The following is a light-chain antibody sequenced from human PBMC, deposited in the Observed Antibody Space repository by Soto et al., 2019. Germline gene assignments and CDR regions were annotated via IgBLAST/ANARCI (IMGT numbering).Light chain of an antibody. CDR2: GAS. V-gene: IGKV3-20*01. J-gene: IGKJ1*01. CDR3: QQYGSSSWT. CDR1: QSVSSSY. Sequence: EIVLTQSPGTLSLSPGERATLSCRASQSVSSSYLAWYQQKPGQAPRLLIYGASSRATGIPDRFSGSGSGRDFAIIISRQEAEDFAVYYCQQYGSSSWTFGQGTKVEIK.